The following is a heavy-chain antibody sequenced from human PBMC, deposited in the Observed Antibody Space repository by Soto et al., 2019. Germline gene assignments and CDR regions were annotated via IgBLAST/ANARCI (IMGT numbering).Heavy chain of an antibody. Sequence: SVKVSCKASGGTFSSYAISWVRQAPGQGLEWMGGIIPIFGTANYAQKFQGRVTITADESTSTAYMELSSLRSEDTAVYYCARATYYDILTGYPLRWFDPWGQGTLVTVSS. CDR2: IIPIFGTA. V-gene: IGHV1-69*13. J-gene: IGHJ5*02. CDR3: ARATYYDILTGYPLRWFDP. D-gene: IGHD3-9*01. CDR1: GGTFSSYA.